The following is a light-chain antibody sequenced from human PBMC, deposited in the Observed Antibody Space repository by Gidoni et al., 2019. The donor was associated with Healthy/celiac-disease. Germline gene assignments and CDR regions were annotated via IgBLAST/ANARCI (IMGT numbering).Light chain of an antibody. CDR1: QSVSSY. CDR2: DAS. J-gene: IGKJ4*01. Sequence: EIVLTQSPATLSLSPGERATLSCRASQSVSSYLAWYQQKPGQAPRLLIYDASNRATGIPARFSGSGSGADFSLTTSSLVPEDFAVYYCRQRSNWPPDTFGGGTKVEIK. CDR3: RQRSNWPPDT. V-gene: IGKV3-11*01.